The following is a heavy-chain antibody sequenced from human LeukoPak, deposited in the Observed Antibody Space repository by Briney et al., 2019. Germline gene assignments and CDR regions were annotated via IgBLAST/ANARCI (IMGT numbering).Heavy chain of an antibody. CDR2: ILPMLGTA. CDR1: GGALSDYT. D-gene: IGHD3/OR15-3a*01. Sequence: SVKVSCTASGGALSDYTISWGRQAPGQGLEWMGAILPMLGTAKYAQSLQGRVTITTDDSSSTVYMELRSLRFEDTASYFCARDGLLTRTGMYVCGKGTTVTVSS. J-gene: IGHJ6*03. CDR3: ARDGLLTRTGMYV. V-gene: IGHV1-69*16.